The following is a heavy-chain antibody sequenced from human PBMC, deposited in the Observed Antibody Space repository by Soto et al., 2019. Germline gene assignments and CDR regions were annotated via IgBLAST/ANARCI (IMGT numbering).Heavy chain of an antibody. J-gene: IGHJ6*02. CDR2: IIPIFGTA. D-gene: IGHD1-7*01. Sequence: QVQLVQSGAEVKKPGYSVKVSCKASGGTFSSYAISRVRQAPGQGLEWMGGIIPIFGTANYAQKFQGRVTITADESTSTAYMELSSLRSEDTAVYYCASVLELHYYYGMDVWGQGTTVTVSS. CDR1: GGTFSSYA. V-gene: IGHV1-69*12. CDR3: ASVLELHYYYGMDV.